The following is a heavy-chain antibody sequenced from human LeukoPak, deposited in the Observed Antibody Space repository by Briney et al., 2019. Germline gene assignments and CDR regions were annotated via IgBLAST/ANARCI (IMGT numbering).Heavy chain of an antibody. CDR2: IVPIFGTA. Sequence: SVKVSCKASGGTFSSYAISWVRQAPGQGLEWMGGIVPIFGTANYAQKFQGRVTITADESTSTAYMELSSLRSEDTAVYYCATLCSGGFCYIDYWGQGILVTVSS. V-gene: IGHV1-69*13. J-gene: IGHJ4*02. CDR1: GGTFSSYA. D-gene: IGHD2-15*01. CDR3: ATLCSGGFCYIDY.